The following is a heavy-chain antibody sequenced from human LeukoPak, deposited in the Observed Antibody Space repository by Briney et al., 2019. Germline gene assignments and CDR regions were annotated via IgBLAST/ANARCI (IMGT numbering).Heavy chain of an antibody. D-gene: IGHD2-2*01. J-gene: IGHJ4*02. CDR3: AKASGGGNIVVVPAAI. CDR2: ISYDGSNK. Sequence: PGGSLRLSCAASGFTFSSYGMHWVRQAPGKGLEWVAVISYDGSNKYYADSVKGRFTISRDNSKNTPYLQMNSLRAEDTAVYYCAKASGGGNIVVVPAAIWGQGTLVTVSS. CDR1: GFTFSSYG. V-gene: IGHV3-30*18.